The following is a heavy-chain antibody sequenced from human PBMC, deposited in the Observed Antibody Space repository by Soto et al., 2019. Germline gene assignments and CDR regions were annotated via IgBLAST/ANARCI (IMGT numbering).Heavy chain of an antibody. CDR2: IYHSGST. V-gene: IGHV4-30-2*01. J-gene: IGHJ6*02. CDR3: ARGGSGDYYYGMDV. CDR1: GGSISSGGYS. D-gene: IGHD3-16*01. Sequence: SETLSLTCAVSGGSISSGGYSWSWIRQPPGKGLEWIGYIYHSGSTYYNPSLKSRVTISVDRSKNQFSLKLSSVTAADTAVYYCARGGSGDYYYGMDVWVQGTTVTVSS.